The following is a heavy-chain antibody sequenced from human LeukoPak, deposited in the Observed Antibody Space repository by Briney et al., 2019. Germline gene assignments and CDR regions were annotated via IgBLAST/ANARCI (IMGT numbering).Heavy chain of an antibody. V-gene: IGHV3-23*01. CDR2: ISGSGGST. CDR3: AKDMSARYSYGPCDY. Sequence: GGSLRLSCAASGFTFSSYSMNWVRQAPGKGLEWVSAISGSGGSTYYADSVKGRFTISRDNSKNTLYLQMNSLRAEDTAVYYCAKDMSARYSYGPCDYWGQGTLVTVSS. D-gene: IGHD5-18*01. J-gene: IGHJ4*02. CDR1: GFTFSSYS.